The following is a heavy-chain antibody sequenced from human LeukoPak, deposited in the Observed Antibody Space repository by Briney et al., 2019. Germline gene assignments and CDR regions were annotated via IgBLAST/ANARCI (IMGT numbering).Heavy chain of an antibody. D-gene: IGHD1-26*01. CDR1: GYTFTGYY. Sequence: ASVKVSCKASGYTFTGYYMHWVRQAPGQGLEWMGWISAYNGNTNYAQKLQGRVTMTTDTSTSTAYMELRSLRSDDTAVYYCARKVVGATPPDYWGQGTLVTVSS. J-gene: IGHJ4*02. CDR3: ARKVVGATPPDY. V-gene: IGHV1-18*04. CDR2: ISAYNGNT.